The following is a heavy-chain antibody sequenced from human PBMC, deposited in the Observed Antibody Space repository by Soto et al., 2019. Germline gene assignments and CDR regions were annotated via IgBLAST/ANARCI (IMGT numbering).Heavy chain of an antibody. CDR2: ISGSGGNT. V-gene: IGHV3-23*01. Sequence: GGSLRLSCAASGFTFSSYAVSWVRQAPGKGLEWVSAISGSGGNTYYADSVKGRFTISRDNSKNTPYLQMNSLRAEDTAVYHCVKTGILTGYSYFYYYYMDVWGKGTTVTVSS. CDR3: VKTGILTGYSYFYYYYMDV. CDR1: GFTFSSYA. D-gene: IGHD3-9*01. J-gene: IGHJ6*03.